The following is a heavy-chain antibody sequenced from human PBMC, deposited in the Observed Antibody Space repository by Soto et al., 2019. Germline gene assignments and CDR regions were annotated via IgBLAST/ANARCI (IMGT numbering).Heavy chain of an antibody. CDR2: IGTAGDT. CDR1: GFTFSSYD. J-gene: IGHJ4*02. V-gene: IGHV3-13*01. D-gene: IGHD3-9*01. Sequence: PGGSLRLSCAASGFTFSSYDMHWVRQATGKGLEWVSAIGTAGDTYYPGSVKGRFTISRENAKNSLYLQMNSLRAGDTAVYYCARVRGDILTGYYFEYWGQGTLVTVSS. CDR3: ARVRGDILTGYYFEY.